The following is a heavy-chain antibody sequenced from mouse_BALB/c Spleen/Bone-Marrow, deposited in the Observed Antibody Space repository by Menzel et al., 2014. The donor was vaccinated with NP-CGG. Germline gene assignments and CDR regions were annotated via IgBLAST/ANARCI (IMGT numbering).Heavy chain of an antibody. J-gene: IGHJ2*01. CDR3: ARWLLPLDY. D-gene: IGHD2-3*01. V-gene: IGHV1-87*01. CDR1: GYTFTSYW. Sequence: VQLQQSGAELARPGASVKLSCKASGYTFTSYWMQWVKQRPGQGLEWIGAIYPGDGDTRYTQKFKGKATLTADKSSSTAYMQLSSLASEDSAVYYCARWLLPLDYWGQGTTLTVSS. CDR2: IYPGDGDT.